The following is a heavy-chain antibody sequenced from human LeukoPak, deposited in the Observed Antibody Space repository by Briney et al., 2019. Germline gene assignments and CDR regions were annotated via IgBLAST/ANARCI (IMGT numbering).Heavy chain of an antibody. CDR3: ARVGWPFFIY. CDR1: GGSISSSSYY. J-gene: IGHJ4*02. V-gene: IGHV4-39*07. D-gene: IGHD2/OR15-2a*01. Sequence: PSETLSLTCTVSGGSISSSSYYWGWIRQPPGKGLEWIGSIYYSGSTYYNPSLKSRVTISVDTSKNQFSLKLSSVTAADTAVYYCARVGWPFFIYWGQGTLVTVSS. CDR2: IYYSGST.